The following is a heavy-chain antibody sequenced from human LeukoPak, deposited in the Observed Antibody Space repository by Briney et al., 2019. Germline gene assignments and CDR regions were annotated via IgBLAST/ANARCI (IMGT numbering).Heavy chain of an antibody. CDR3: AVVVPAAYGMDV. V-gene: IGHV4-4*02. D-gene: IGHD2-2*01. Sequence: SETLSLTFAVSGGSISSSNWWSWVRQPPGKGLEWIGEIYHSGSTNYNPSLKSRVTISVDKSKSQFSLKLSSVTAADTAVYYCAVVVPAAYGMDVWGQGTTVTVSS. J-gene: IGHJ6*02. CDR1: GGSISSSNW. CDR2: IYHSGST.